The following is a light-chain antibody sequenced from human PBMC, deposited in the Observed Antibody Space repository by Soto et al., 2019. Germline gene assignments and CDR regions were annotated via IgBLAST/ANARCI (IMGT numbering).Light chain of an antibody. CDR1: QSISSY. CDR3: QQSYSTPFT. J-gene: IGKJ3*01. Sequence: DIQMTQSPSSLSASVGDRVTITCRASQSISSYLNWYQQKPGKAPKLLIYAASSWQSGVPSRFSGSGSGTDFTLTISSLQPEDFATYYCQQSYSTPFTCGPGTKVDIK. CDR2: AAS. V-gene: IGKV1-39*01.